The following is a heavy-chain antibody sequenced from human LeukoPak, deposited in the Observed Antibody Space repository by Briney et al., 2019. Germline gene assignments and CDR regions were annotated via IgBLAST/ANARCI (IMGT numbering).Heavy chain of an antibody. Sequence: SETLSLTCTVSVGSISSSSYYWGWIRQPPGKGLEWIGSIYYSGNTYYNASLKSRVTISVDTSKNQFALKLSSVTAADTAVYYCMGYATATASFDYWGQGTLVTVSS. V-gene: IGHV4-39*01. J-gene: IGHJ4*02. CDR1: VGSISSSSYY. D-gene: IGHD2-8*01. CDR2: IYYSGNT. CDR3: MGYATATASFDY.